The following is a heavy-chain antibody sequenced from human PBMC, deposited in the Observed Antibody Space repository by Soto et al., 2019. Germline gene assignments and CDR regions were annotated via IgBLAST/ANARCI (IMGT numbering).Heavy chain of an antibody. Sequence: QVHLVQSGAEVRKPGASVKVSCKASGYTFSSYAMHWVRQAPGQRLEWMGWINAGYGNTKSSQKFQDRVTIARETSASTAYMELTSLRSEDTAVYYCARDTGDGTFDFWGQGTLVNVSS. CDR3: ARDTGDGTFDF. CDR1: GYTFSSYA. J-gene: IGHJ4*02. D-gene: IGHD7-27*01. V-gene: IGHV1-3*01. CDR2: INAGYGNT.